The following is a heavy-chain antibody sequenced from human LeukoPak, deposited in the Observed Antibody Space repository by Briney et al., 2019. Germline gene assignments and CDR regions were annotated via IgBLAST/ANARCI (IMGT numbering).Heavy chain of an antibody. CDR2: INPSSSGT. CDR3: VRDFYGGNSNGPDH. J-gene: IGHJ4*02. V-gene: IGHV1-46*01. CDR1: GYTFTRYF. D-gene: IGHD4-23*01. Sequence: GASVKVSCKASGYTFTRYFIHWVRQAPGQGLEWMGIINPSSSGTTFAQKFQGRVTMTRDTSMSTVYMELSSLRSDDTAVYYCVRDFYGGNSNGPDHWGQGTLVTVSS.